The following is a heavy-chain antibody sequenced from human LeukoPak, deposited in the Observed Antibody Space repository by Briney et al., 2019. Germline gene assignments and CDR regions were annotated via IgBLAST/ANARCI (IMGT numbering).Heavy chain of an antibody. CDR1: GYTFITYW. D-gene: IGHD6-19*01. V-gene: IGHV5-51*01. CDR2: IYLGDSDA. CDR3: ARRVVAGDYFFDY. Sequence: GESLKISCKASGYTFITYWIAWGRQVPGKGLGWMGIIYLGDSDARYSPSFQGQVTISVDKSIDTAYLQWSSPEASDTAMYYCARRVVAGDYFFDYWGQGTLVTVSS. J-gene: IGHJ4*02.